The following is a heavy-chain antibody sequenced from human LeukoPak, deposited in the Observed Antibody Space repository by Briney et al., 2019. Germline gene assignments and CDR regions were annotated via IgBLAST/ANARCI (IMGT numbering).Heavy chain of an antibody. CDR1: GGSISSGSYY. CDR3: ARINSGSYFRYYYYYMDV. D-gene: IGHD1-26*01. Sequence: SETLSLTCTVSGGSISSGSYYWSWIRQPPGKGLEWIGYIYYSGSTNYNPSLKSRVTISVDTSKNQFSLKLSSVTAADTAVYYCARINSGSYFRYYYYYMDVWGKGTTVTISS. V-gene: IGHV4-61*01. J-gene: IGHJ6*03. CDR2: IYYSGST.